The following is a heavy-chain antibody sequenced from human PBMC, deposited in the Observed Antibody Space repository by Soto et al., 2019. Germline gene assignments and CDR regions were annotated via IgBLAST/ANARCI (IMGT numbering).Heavy chain of an antibody. CDR3: ASQHDYGDYADAFDI. J-gene: IGHJ3*02. D-gene: IGHD4-17*01. Sequence: QVQLVQSGAEVKKPGSSVKVSCKASGGTFSSYTISWVRQAPGQGLEWMGRIIPILGIANYAQKFQGRVTITADKSTSTAYMELSSLRSEDTAVYYCASQHDYGDYADAFDIWGQGTMVTVSS. CDR2: IIPILGIA. CDR1: GGTFSSYT. V-gene: IGHV1-69*02.